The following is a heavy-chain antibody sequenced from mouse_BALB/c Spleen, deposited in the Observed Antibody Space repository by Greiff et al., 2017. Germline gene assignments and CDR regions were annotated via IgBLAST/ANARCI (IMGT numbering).Heavy chain of an antibody. D-gene: IGHD2-4*01. CDR2: IYPSDSYT. V-gene: IGHV1-69*02. CDR1: GYTFTSYW. J-gene: IGHJ4*01. Sequence: QVQLKQPGAELVRPGASVKLSCKASGYTFTSYWINWVKQRPGQGLEWIGNIYPSDSYTNYNQKFKDKATLTVDKSSSTAYMQLSSPTSEDSAVYYCTAMITTGPYYAMDYWGQGTSVTVSS. CDR3: TAMITTGPYYAMDY.